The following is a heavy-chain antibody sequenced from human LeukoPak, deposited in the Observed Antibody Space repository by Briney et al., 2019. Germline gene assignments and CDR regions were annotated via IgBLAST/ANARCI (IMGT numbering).Heavy chain of an antibody. CDR2: ISSSSSYI. CDR3: ARGGYCSSTSCHHFDY. V-gene: IGHV3-21*01. Sequence: GGSLRLSCAASGFTFSNYWMNWVRQAPGKGLEWVSSISSSSSYIYYADSVKGRFTISRDNAKNSLYLQMNSLRAEDTAVYYCARGGYCSSTSCHHFDYWGQGTLVTVSS. CDR1: GFTFSNYW. D-gene: IGHD2-2*03. J-gene: IGHJ4*02.